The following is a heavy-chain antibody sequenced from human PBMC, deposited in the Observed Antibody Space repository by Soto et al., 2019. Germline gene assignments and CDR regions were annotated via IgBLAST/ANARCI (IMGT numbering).Heavy chain of an antibody. Sequence: EVQLVESGGGLIQPGGSLRLSCAVSGFTVSNNYMSWVRQAPGKGLEGVSVIYSGGYTAYGDSVKGRFTISRDNSKNTLTPQKKRRTAGRPPLFYGATHPGGGGYWGQGTLVTVSS. D-gene: IGHD3-10*01. CDR3: ATHPGGGGY. V-gene: IGHV3-53*01. CDR1: GFTVSNNY. CDR2: IYSGGYT. J-gene: IGHJ4*02.